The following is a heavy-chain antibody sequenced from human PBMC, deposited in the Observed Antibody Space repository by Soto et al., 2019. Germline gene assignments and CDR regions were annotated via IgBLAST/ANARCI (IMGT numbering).Heavy chain of an antibody. D-gene: IGHD2-15*01. Sequence: QVTLKESGPVLVKPTETLTLTCTVSGFSLSNARMGVSWIRQPPGKALEWLAHIFSNDEKSYSTYLKSRLTISTYTSNSQVVLTMTNMDPVDTATYYCARMTSRRYCSGGSCYSHYYYGMDVWGQGTTVTVSS. CDR3: ARMTSRRYCSGGSCYSHYYYGMDV. CDR1: GFSLSNARMG. V-gene: IGHV2-26*01. J-gene: IGHJ6*02. CDR2: IFSNDEK.